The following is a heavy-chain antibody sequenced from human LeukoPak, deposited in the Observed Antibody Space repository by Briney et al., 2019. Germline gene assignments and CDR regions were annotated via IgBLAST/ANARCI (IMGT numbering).Heavy chain of an antibody. Sequence: GESLKISCKGSGYNFTSYWIGWVRPLPGKGLEGMGSIYPGDSDTRYGPSFQGQVTISVHKSITTAYLQWSSLKASDTAMYYCAKGTTVTTLDYWGQGTLVTVSS. D-gene: IGHD4-11*01. CDR1: GYNFTSYW. V-gene: IGHV5-51*01. CDR2: IYPGDSDT. J-gene: IGHJ4*02. CDR3: AKGTTVTTLDY.